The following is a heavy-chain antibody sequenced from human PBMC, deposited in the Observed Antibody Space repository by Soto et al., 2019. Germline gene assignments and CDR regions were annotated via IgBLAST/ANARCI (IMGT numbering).Heavy chain of an antibody. CDR2: IYYSGTT. D-gene: IGHD3-10*01. V-gene: IGHV4-59*01. Sequence: SETLSLTCNVSGGSISTYYWSWIRQPPGKGLEWIGYIYYSGTTNYNPSLKSRVTISVDTSKNQFSLTLTSVTAADTAVYYCARKGGYYGSGSQNYFDYWGQGTLVTVSS. J-gene: IGHJ4*02. CDR3: ARKGGYYGSGSQNYFDY. CDR1: GGSISTYY.